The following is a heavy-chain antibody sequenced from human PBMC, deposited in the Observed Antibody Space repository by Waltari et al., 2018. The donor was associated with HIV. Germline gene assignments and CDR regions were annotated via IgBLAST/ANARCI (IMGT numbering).Heavy chain of an antibody. Sequence: QVLLVESGGGVVQPGKSLRLACEASGFTFRSSGLPWVRQSPGKGLEWVAFMSHNGNTKYYAESVKGRFTISRDNSKNTLYLEMNNLRLDDTAIYYCAKDRDPYNVVEIYGMFDSWGQGTLVTVSS. CDR2: MSHNGNTK. CDR1: GFTFRSSG. J-gene: IGHJ4*02. CDR3: AKDRDPYNVVEIYGMFDS. D-gene: IGHD2-15*01. V-gene: IGHV3-30*18.